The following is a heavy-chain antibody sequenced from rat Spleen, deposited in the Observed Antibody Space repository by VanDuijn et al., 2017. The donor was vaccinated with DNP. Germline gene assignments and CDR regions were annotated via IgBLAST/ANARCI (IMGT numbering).Heavy chain of an antibody. D-gene: IGHD1-11*01. Sequence: EVQLVESGGGLVQPGRSLKLSCAASGFTFSDYAMAWVRQAPKKGLEWVATIIYDGSSTYYRDSVKGRFTISRDNAKSTLYLQMDSLRSEDTATYYCARHGDYGGSYWYFDFWGPGTMVTVSS. CDR3: ARHGDYGGSYWYFDF. J-gene: IGHJ1*01. V-gene: IGHV5-17*01. CDR1: GFTFSDYA. CDR2: IIYDGSST.